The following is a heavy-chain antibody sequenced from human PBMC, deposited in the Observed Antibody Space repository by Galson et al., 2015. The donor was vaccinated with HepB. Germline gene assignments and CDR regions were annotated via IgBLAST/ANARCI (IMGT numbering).Heavy chain of an antibody. D-gene: IGHD2-21*02. CDR3: ARDPRYCGGDCFGGKNFQH. J-gene: IGHJ1*01. V-gene: IGHV3-66*01. CDR1: GFTVSSNY. Sequence: SLRLSCAASGFTVSSNYMSWVRQAPGKGLEWVSVIYSGGSTYYADSVKGRFTISRDNSKNTLYLQMNSLRAEDTAVYYCARDPRYCGGDCFGGKNFQHWGQGTLVTVSS. CDR2: IYSGGST.